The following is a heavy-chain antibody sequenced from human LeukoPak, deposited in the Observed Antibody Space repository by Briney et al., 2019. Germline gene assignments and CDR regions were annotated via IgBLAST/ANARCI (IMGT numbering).Heavy chain of an antibody. D-gene: IGHD2-21*02. CDR3: ARSYCGGDCYDAFDI. V-gene: IGHV1-2*02. Sequence: ASVKVSCKASGYTFTGYYMHWVRQAPGQGLERMGWINPNSGGTNYAQKFQGRVTMTRDTSISTAYMELSRLRSDDTAVYYCARSYCGGDCYDAFDIWGQGTMVTISS. CDR2: INPNSGGT. CDR1: GYTFTGYY. J-gene: IGHJ3*02.